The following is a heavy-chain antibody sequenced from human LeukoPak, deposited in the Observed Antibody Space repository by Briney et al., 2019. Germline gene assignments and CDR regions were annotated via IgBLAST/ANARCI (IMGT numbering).Heavy chain of an antibody. J-gene: IGHJ5*02. D-gene: IGHD1-1*01. CDR3: AGQLILIGNWFDP. Sequence: GASVKVSCKASGGTFSSYAISWVRQAPGQGLEWMGRIIPILGIANYAQKFQGRVTITADKSTSTAYMELSSLRSEDTAVYYCAGQLILIGNWFDPWGQGTLVTVSS. CDR1: GGTFSSYA. CDR2: IIPILGIA. V-gene: IGHV1-69*04.